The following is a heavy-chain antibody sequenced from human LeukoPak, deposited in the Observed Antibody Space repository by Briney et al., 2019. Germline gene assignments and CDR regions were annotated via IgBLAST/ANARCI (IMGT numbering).Heavy chain of an antibody. CDR1: GFTFSTYA. CDR2: ISGSGGST. Sequence: GGSLRLSCAASGFTFSTYAISWVRQAPGKGLEWVSSISGSGGSTYYADSVTGRFTISRDNSKNTLYLQVNSLRAEDTAVYYCAKHRRFGELFNDAFDIWGQGTMVTVSS. J-gene: IGHJ3*02. D-gene: IGHD3-10*01. V-gene: IGHV3-23*01. CDR3: AKHRRFGELFNDAFDI.